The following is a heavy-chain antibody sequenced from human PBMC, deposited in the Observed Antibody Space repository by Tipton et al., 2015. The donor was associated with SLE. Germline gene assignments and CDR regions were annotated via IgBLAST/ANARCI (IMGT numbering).Heavy chain of an antibody. CDR1: GYTFTSYY. V-gene: IGHV1-46*01. D-gene: IGHD6-19*01. Sequence: QVQLVQSGAEVKKPGASVKVSCKASGYTFTSYYMHWVRQAPGQGLEWMGIINPSGGSTSYAQKFQGRVTMTRDTSTSTVYMELSSLGSEDTAVYYCARDKYPTPGIAVAAGYWGQGTLVTVSS. J-gene: IGHJ4*02. CDR2: INPSGGST. CDR3: ARDKYPTPGIAVAAGY.